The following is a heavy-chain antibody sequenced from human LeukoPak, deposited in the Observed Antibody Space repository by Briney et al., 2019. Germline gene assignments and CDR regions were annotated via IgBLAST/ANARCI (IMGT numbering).Heavy chain of an antibody. D-gene: IGHD2/OR15-2a*01. CDR2: IYYSGST. Sequence: PSETLSLTCTVSGGSISSYYWSWIRQPPGKGLEWIGYIYYSGSTNYIPSLKSRVTISVNTSKNQFSLKLSSVTAADTAVYYCARQGAGGLFYLDYWGQGTLVTVSS. CDR1: GGSISSYY. CDR3: ARQGAGGLFYLDY. V-gene: IGHV4-59*08. J-gene: IGHJ4*02.